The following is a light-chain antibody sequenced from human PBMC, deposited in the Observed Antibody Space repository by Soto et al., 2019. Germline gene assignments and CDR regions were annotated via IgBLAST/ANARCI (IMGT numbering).Light chain of an antibody. CDR1: QVISNW. V-gene: IGKV1-12*01. J-gene: IGKJ4*01. CDR3: QQANSFPLT. CDR2: AAS. Sequence: DIHMTQSPSSLSASVGYRVTITCRSIQVISNWLTWYQQKPGKARKLLIYAASSLQSGVPSRFSGSGFGTDFTLTISSLQPEDFATYYCQQANSFPLTFGGGTKVDIK.